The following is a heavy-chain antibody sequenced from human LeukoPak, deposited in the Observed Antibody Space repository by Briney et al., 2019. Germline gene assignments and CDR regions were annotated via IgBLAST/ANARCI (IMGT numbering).Heavy chain of an antibody. CDR2: INPSGGST. CDR1: GYTFTSYY. CDR3: ARVPYSSGWIDY. V-gene: IGHV1-46*01. J-gene: IGHJ4*02. D-gene: IGHD6-19*01. Sequence: ASVTVSCTASGYTFTSYYMHWVRQAPGQGLEGMGVINPSGGSTSYAQKFQGRVTMTRDTSTSTVYMELSSLRSEDTAVYYCARVPYSSGWIDYWGQGTLVTVSS.